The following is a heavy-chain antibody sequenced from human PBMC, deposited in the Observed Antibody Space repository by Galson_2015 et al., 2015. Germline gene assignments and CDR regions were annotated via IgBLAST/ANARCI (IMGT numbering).Heavy chain of an antibody. CDR2: IWYDGSNK. V-gene: IGHV3-33*01. CDR3: ARAPYSGYGTFDY. J-gene: IGHJ4*02. CDR1: GFTFSSYG. D-gene: IGHD5-12*01. Sequence: SLRLSCAASGFTFSSYGMHWVRQAPGKGLEWVAVIWYDGSNKYYADSVKGRFTISRDNSKNTLYLQMNSLRAEDTAVYYCARAPYSGYGTFDYWGQGTLVTVSS.